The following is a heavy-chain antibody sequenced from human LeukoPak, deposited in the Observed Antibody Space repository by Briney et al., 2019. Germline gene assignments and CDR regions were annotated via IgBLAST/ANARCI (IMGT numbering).Heavy chain of an antibody. CDR1: GGSFSGYY. CDR2: INHSGST. Sequence: SETLSLTCAVYGGSFSGYYWSWIRQPPGKGQEWIGEINHSGSTNYNPSLKSRVTISVDTSKNQFSLKLSSVTAADTAVYYCARFIVVVTATAFDIWGQGTMVTVSS. D-gene: IGHD2-21*02. CDR3: ARFIVVVTATAFDI. V-gene: IGHV4-34*01. J-gene: IGHJ3*02.